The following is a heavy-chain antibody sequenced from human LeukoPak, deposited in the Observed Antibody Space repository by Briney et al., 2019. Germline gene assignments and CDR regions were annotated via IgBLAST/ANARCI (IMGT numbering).Heavy chain of an antibody. CDR1: GGSISSGGYY. CDR2: IYYSGST. J-gene: IGHJ4*02. CDR3: ARSDSSGYSFGY. Sequence: SQTLSLTCTVSGGSISSGGYYWSWIRQHPGKGLEWIGYIYYSGSTYYNPSLKSRVTISVDTSKNQFSLKLSSVTAADTAIYYCARSDSSGYSFGYWGQGTLVTASS. V-gene: IGHV4-31*03. D-gene: IGHD3-22*01.